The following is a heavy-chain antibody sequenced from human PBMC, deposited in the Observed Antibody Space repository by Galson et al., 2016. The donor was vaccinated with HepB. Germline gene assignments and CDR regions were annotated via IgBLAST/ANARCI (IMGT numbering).Heavy chain of an antibody. J-gene: IGHJ4*02. Sequence: SLRLSCAASGFTFSGYGMHWVRQAPGQGLEWVAADSMDGRRKFYADSVEGRFTISRDNSNNMLFLQMRSLTEDDTAVYYCARRHEYCPPVGCSVDYWGQGTLVSVSS. CDR2: DSMDGRRK. CDR3: ARRHEYCPPVGCSVDY. CDR1: GFTFSGYG. V-gene: IGHV3-30*03. D-gene: IGHD2/OR15-2a*01.